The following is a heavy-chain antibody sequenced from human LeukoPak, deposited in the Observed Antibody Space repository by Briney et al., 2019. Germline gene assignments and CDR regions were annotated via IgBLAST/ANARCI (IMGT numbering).Heavy chain of an antibody. CDR2: IWDDGSNQ. Sequence: GGSLRLSCAASGLVFSTYGMHWVRQAPGKGLEWVAVIWDDGSNQYYVDSVRGRFTISRDNSKNTLYLQMSSLRAEDTAVYYCAKEFNRGLPDYWGQGTLVTVPS. V-gene: IGHV3-30*02. CDR1: GLVFSTYG. CDR3: AKEFNRGLPDY. D-gene: IGHD2-21*01. J-gene: IGHJ4*02.